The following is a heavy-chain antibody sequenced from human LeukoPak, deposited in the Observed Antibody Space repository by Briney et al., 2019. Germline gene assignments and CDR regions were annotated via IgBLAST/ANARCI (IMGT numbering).Heavy chain of an antibody. CDR2: IYYSGST. D-gene: IGHD2-2*01. Sequence: SQTLSLTCTVSGGSITSGDYYWSWIRQPPGKGLEWIGYIYYSGSTYYNPSLKSRVTISVDTSKNQFSLKLSSVTAADTAVYYCARVAYCSSNSCLYYFDYWGQGTLVTVPS. CDR1: GGSITSGDYY. CDR3: ARVAYCSSNSCLYYFDY. V-gene: IGHV4-30-4*01. J-gene: IGHJ4*02.